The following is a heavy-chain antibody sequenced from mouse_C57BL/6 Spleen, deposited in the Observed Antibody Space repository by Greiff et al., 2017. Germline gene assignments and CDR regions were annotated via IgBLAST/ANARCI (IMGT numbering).Heavy chain of an antibody. Sequence: EVHLVESGGGLVQPGGSLSLSCAASGFTFTAYYMSWVRQPPGKALEWLGFIRNKANGYTTEYSASVQGRFTISRDNAQSILYLQMNALRSEDSATYYCARSLNYYYDGSWFAYWGQGTLVTVSA. V-gene: IGHV7-3*01. J-gene: IGHJ3*01. D-gene: IGHD2-4*01. CDR1: GFTFTAYY. CDR3: ARSLNYYYDGSWFAY. CDR2: IRNKANGYTT.